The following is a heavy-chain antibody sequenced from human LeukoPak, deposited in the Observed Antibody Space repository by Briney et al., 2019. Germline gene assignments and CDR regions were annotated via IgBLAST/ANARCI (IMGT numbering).Heavy chain of an antibody. Sequence: GGSLRLSCAASGFTFSSYSMNWVRQAPGKRLEWVSYISSSGSTIYYADSVKGRFTISRDNAKNSLYLQMNSLRAEDTAVYYCARDQLDTASLRDAFDIWGQGTMVTVSS. CDR2: ISSSGSTI. CDR1: GFTFSSYS. D-gene: IGHD5-18*01. CDR3: ARDQLDTASLRDAFDI. J-gene: IGHJ3*02. V-gene: IGHV3-48*04.